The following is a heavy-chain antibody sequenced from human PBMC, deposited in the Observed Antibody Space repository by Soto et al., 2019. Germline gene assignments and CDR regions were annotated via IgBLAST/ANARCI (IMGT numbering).Heavy chain of an antibody. CDR2: ISGSGGST. D-gene: IGHD3-3*01. V-gene: IGHV3-23*01. CDR1: GFTFSSYA. J-gene: IGHJ6*03. CDR3: ARFLYYYFWSGYYTLYYYYYYYMDV. Sequence: GGSLRLSCAASGFTFSSYAMSWVRQAPGKGLEWVSAISGSGGSTYYADSVKGRFTISRDNAKNTLYLQMNSLRAEDTAVYYCARFLYYYFWSGYYTLYYYYYYYMDVWGKGTTVTVSS.